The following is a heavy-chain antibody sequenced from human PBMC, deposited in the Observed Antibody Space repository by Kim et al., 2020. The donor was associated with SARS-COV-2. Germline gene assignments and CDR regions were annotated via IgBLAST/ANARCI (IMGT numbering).Heavy chain of an antibody. V-gene: IGHV3-74*01. Sequence: RTTYADSVKGRFTVSRDNAKNTLYLQMNSLRAEDTAMYYCASRIYTSFESWGQGTLVTVSS. J-gene: IGHJ4*02. CDR2: RT. CDR3: ASRIYTSFES.